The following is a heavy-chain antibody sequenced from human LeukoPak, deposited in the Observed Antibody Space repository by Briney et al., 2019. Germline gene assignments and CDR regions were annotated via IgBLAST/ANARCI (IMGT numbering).Heavy chain of an antibody. CDR3: ARNRIERVNTFLPDYYYYGMDV. Sequence: GSSVKVSCKASGGTFNRYGISWVREAPGQGLEWMGGIIPMLGKTKYAQKFQGRVTITADKSTGTAYMEMSSLRSEDTAVYYCARNRIERVNTFLPDYYYYGMDVWGKGTTVTVSS. CDR2: IIPMLGKT. D-gene: IGHD5-18*01. CDR1: GGTFNRYG. J-gene: IGHJ6*04. V-gene: IGHV1-69*04.